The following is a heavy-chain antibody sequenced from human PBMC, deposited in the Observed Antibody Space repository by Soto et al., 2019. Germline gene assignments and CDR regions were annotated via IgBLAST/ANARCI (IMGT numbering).Heavy chain of an antibody. J-gene: IGHJ1*01. Sequence: QVQLVESGGGAVQPGRSLRLSCAASGFTFSNNDINWVRQAPGKGLEWVAVISSDGINKYYEDSAKGRSTITRDNNKKTRFMQMNITRVEDTDVHYCAMALYGGRSRFHCWAHGNLVTVSS. CDR3: AMALYGGRSRFHC. CDR2: ISSDGINK. V-gene: IGHV3-30*03. D-gene: IGHD2-15*01. CDR1: GFTFSNND.